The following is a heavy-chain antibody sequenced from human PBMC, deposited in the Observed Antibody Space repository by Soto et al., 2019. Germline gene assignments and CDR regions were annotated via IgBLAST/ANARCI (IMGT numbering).Heavy chain of an antibody. Sequence: PSETLSLTCTVSGDSVRGGTHYWTWIRQPPGKGLEWVGYITYSGSANYNPSLKGRVTISLDTSKNHFSLRLISVTAADTAVYYCARATVAHLPTLWGHGTLVTVSS. CDR3: ARATVAHLPTL. CDR2: ITYSGSA. D-gene: IGHD4-4*01. CDR1: GDSVRGGTHY. V-gene: IGHV4-61*03. J-gene: IGHJ4*01.